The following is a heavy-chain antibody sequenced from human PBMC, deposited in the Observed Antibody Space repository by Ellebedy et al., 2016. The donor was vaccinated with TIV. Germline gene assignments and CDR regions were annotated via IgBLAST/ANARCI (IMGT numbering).Heavy chain of an antibody. CDR3: AREGCVGGGSCYSTDY. D-gene: IGHD2-15*01. CDR1: GDSVSSNSAA. V-gene: IGHV6-1*01. Sequence: SQTLSLTCAIPGDSVSSNSAAWNWIRPSPSRGLEWLGRTYYRSKWYNDYAVSVRSRITINPDTSKNQFSLQLNSVTPEDTAVYYCAREGCVGGGSCYSTDYWGQGTLVTVSS. CDR2: TYYRSKWYN. J-gene: IGHJ4*02.